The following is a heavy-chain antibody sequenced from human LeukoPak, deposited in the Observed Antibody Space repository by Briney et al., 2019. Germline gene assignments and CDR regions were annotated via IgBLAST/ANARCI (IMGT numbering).Heavy chain of an antibody. J-gene: IGHJ3*02. CDR1: GFTFGDYA. V-gene: IGHV3-21*01. D-gene: IGHD3-22*01. CDR2: ISSSSSYI. CDR3: ARDWNDSSGFDAFDI. Sequence: GGSLRLSCTASGFTFGDYAMSWVRQAPGKGLEWVSSISSSSSYIYYADSVKGRFTISRDNAKNSLYLQMNSLRAEDTAVYYCARDWNDSSGFDAFDIWGQGTMVTVSS.